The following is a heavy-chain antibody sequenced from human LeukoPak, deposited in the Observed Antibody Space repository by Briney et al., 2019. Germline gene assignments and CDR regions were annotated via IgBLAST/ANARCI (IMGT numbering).Heavy chain of an antibody. Sequence: ASVKVSCKASGGPLSSDVIIWVRQAPGQGLEWMGWINPNSGTHYAQKFQGRVTMTRDTSISTAYMELTSLRSDDTAVYYCAKDTGNFNLGDHWGQGTQVSVSS. D-gene: IGHD5-18*01. J-gene: IGHJ4*02. CDR3: AKDTGNFNLGDH. V-gene: IGHV1-2*02. CDR2: INPNSGT. CDR1: GGPLSSDV.